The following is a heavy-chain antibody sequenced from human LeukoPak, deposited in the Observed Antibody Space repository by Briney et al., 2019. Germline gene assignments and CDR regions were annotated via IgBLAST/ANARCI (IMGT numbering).Heavy chain of an antibody. V-gene: IGHV3-48*02. CDR3: ARATYSSGWYVDY. Sequence: PGGSLRLSCAASGFTFSSYSMNWVRQAPGKGLEWVSYISSSSSTIYYADSMKGRFTISRDNAKNSLYLQMNSLRDEDTAVYYCARATYSSGWYVDYWGQGTLVTVSS. D-gene: IGHD6-19*01. J-gene: IGHJ4*02. CDR2: ISSSSSTI. CDR1: GFTFSSYS.